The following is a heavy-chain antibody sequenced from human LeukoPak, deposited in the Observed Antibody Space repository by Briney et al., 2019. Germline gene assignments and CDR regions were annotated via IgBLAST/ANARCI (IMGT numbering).Heavy chain of an antibody. CDR3: ARRSDYVWGSYRLLDY. D-gene: IGHD3-16*02. CDR1: GGSFSGYY. V-gene: IGHV4-34*01. CDR2: INHSGST. Sequence: PSETLSLTCAVYGGSFSGYYWSWIRQPPGKGLEWIGEINHSGSTNYNPSLKSRVTISVDTSKNQFSLKLSSVTAADTAVYYCARRSDYVWGSYRLLDYRGQGTLVTVSS. J-gene: IGHJ4*02.